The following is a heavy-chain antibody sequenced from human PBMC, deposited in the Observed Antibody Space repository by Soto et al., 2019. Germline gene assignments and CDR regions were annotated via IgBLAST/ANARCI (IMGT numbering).Heavy chain of an antibody. V-gene: IGHV4-59*08. CDR3: ARQRFLKGRFGAKRPGEFDP. J-gene: IGHJ5*02. CDR2: IYYSGST. CDR1: GGSISSYY. D-gene: IGHD3-10*01. Sequence: SETLSLTCTVSGGSISSYYWSWIRQPPGKGLEWIGYIYYSGSTNYNPSLKSRVTISVDTSKNQFSLKLSSVTAADTAVYYCARQRFLKGRFGAKRPGEFDPWGQGTLVTVSS.